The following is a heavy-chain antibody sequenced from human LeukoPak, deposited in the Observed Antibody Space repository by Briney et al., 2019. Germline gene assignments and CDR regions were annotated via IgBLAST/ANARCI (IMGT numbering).Heavy chain of an antibody. CDR3: AKGHGSTWYDGLYYFDY. J-gene: IGHJ4*02. V-gene: IGHV3-23*01. Sequence: GGSLRLSCAASGITFSSYSMNWVRQAPGKGLEWVSGISGSGGFTYYTDSLKGRFTISRDNSKNMLYLQMNSLRVEDTAVYYCAKGHGSTWYDGLYYFDYWGQGTLVTVSS. D-gene: IGHD6-13*01. CDR1: GITFSSYS. CDR2: ISGSGGFT.